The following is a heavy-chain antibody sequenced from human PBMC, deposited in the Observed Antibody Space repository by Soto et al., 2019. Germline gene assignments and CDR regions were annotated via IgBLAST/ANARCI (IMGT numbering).Heavy chain of an antibody. CDR1: GYTFTSYD. Sequence: ASVKVSCKASGYTFTSYDINWVRQATGQGLEWMGWMNPNSGNTGYAQKFQGRVTMTRNTSISTAYMELSSLRSEDTAVYYCARGGYYDFWSGPYAFDIWGQGTMVTVAS. D-gene: IGHD3-3*01. J-gene: IGHJ3*02. CDR3: ARGGYYDFWSGPYAFDI. V-gene: IGHV1-8*01. CDR2: MNPNSGNT.